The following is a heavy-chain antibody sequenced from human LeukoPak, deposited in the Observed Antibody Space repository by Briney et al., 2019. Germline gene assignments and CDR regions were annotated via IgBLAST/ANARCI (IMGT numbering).Heavy chain of an antibody. J-gene: IGHJ5*02. V-gene: IGHV1-24*01. CDR1: GYILTELS. D-gene: IGHD2-21*01. CDR3: ATVLRGIASNNWFDP. CDR2: FDPEDGET. Sequence: ASVKVSCKVSGYILTELSMHWVRQAPGKGLEWMGGFDPEDGETIYAQKFQGRVTMTEDTSTDTAYMELSSLRSEDTAVYYCATVLRGIASNNWFDPWGQGTLVTVSS.